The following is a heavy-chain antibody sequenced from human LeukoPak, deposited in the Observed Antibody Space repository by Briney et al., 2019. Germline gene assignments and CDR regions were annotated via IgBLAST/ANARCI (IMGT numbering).Heavy chain of an antibody. CDR2: IKSKTDGGTI. Sequence: GGSLRLSCAASGFTFNNAWLTWVRQTPGKGLEWVGHIKSKTDGGTIDYAAPVKGGFTISRDDSKDTLFLQMNSLKAEDTAVYYCTTDPDITIFGAGSLWGQGTLVTVSS. J-gene: IGHJ4*02. D-gene: IGHD3-3*01. V-gene: IGHV3-15*01. CDR1: GFTFNNAW. CDR3: TTDPDITIFGAGSL.